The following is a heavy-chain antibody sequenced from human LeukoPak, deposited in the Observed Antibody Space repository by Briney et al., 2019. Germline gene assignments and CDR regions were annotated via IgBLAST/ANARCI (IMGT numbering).Heavy chain of an antibody. CDR2: SSPSGITT. J-gene: IGHJ4*02. V-gene: IGHV3-48*03. CDR1: GFTFSQFE. D-gene: IGHD1-1*01. CDR3: EREGDVYNWNDGYYFDH. Sequence: GGSLRLSCVASGFTFSQFEMTWVRQAPGKGLEWISYSSPSGITTYYANSVRGRFTISRDNAKNALYLQMDGLTVDDTALYYCEREGDVYNWNDGYYFDHWGQGILVTVSA.